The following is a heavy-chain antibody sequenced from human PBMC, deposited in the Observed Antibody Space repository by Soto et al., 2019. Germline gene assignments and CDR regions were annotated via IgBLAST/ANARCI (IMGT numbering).Heavy chain of an antibody. CDR3: ARHGYSRSWYRSRFYYYYYMDV. V-gene: IGHV4-59*08. Sequence: SETLSLTCTVSGGSISSYYWSWIRQPPGKGLGWIGYIYYSGSTNYNPSLKSRVTISVDTSKNQFSLKLSSVTAADTAVYYCARHGYSRSWYRSRFYYYYYMDVWGKGTTVTVSS. CDR1: GGSISSYY. D-gene: IGHD6-13*01. CDR2: IYYSGST. J-gene: IGHJ6*03.